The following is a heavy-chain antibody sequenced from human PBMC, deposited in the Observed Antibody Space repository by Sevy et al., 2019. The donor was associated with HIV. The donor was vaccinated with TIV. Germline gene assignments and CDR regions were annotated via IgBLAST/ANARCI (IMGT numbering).Heavy chain of an antibody. CDR3: ATTREYYQGKSGYFDY. V-gene: IGHV1-24*01. D-gene: IGHD2-15*01. Sequence: ASVKVSCKVSGYTLTQLSMHWVRQAPGKGLEWMGRFDPEDGERIYAQKFQGRITMTEDTSTDTAYMDLSSLKSDDTAVYYCATTREYYQGKSGYFDYWGQGALVTVSS. J-gene: IGHJ4*02. CDR2: FDPEDGER. CDR1: GYTLTQLS.